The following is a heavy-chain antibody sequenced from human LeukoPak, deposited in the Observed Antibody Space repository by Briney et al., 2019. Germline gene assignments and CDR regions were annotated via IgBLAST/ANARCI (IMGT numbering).Heavy chain of an antibody. J-gene: IGHJ6*03. D-gene: IGHD3-3*01. CDR2: VYPAGSQT. V-gene: IGHV5-51*01. CDR1: SYNFANYW. Sequence: GESLKISCKASSYNFANYWIGWVRQMPGKGLEWMGIVYPAGSQTQYSPSFQGLVTISVDTSTSTAYLQWNTLKASDTAMYYCARQYYDFWKRDLYYYMDVWGKGTTVTVSS. CDR3: ARQYYDFWKRDLYYYMDV.